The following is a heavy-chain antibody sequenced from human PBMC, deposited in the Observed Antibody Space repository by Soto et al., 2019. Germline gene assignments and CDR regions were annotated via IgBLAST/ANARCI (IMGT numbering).Heavy chain of an antibody. CDR3: TMGPSCFSCWWCY. J-gene: IGHJ4*02. CDR1: GFTFSGSA. D-gene: IGHD2-8*02. V-gene: IGHV3-73*01. CDR2: IRSKANSYAT. Sequence: EVQLVESGGGLVQPGGSLKLSCAASGFTFSGSAMHWVRQASGKGLEWVGRIRSKANSYATAYAASVKGRFTISRDDSKNTAYLQMNSLKTEDTTVYYCTMGPSCFSCWWCYCGQENLVNGSS.